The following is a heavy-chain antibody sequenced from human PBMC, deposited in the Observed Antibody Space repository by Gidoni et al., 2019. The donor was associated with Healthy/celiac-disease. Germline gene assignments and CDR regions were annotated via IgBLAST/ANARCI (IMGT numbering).Heavy chain of an antibody. CDR1: GFTFSSSD. V-gene: IGHV3-13*04. CDR2: IGTAGDT. D-gene: IGHD6-19*01. J-gene: IGHJ2*01. Sequence: EVQLVESGGGLVQPGGSLRLSCAASGFTFSSSDMHWVRQATGKGLEWVSAIGTAGDTYYPGSVKGRFTISRENAKNSLYLQMNSLRAGDTAVYYCARVVALEGGEWLVRGLGNWYFDLWGRGTLVTVSS. CDR3: ARVVALEGGEWLVRGLGNWYFDL.